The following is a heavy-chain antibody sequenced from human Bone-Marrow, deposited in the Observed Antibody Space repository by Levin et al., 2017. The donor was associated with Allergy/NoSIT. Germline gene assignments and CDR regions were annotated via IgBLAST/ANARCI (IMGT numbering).Heavy chain of an antibody. Sequence: LSLTCAASGFTFSTYAMTWVRQAPGKGLEWVSAISGSGDNTYYGDSVKGRFTISRDNSKNTLYLQMNSLRAEDTALYYCAKDVSSSWTAPFDYWGQGTLVTVSS. V-gene: IGHV3-23*01. D-gene: IGHD6-13*01. J-gene: IGHJ4*02. CDR1: GFTFSTYA. CDR2: ISGSGDNT. CDR3: AKDVSSSWTAPFDY.